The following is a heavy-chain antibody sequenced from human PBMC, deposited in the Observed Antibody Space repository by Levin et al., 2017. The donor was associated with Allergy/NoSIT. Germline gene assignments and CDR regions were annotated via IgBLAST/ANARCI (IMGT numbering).Heavy chain of an antibody. J-gene: IGHJ5*02. V-gene: IGHV3-21*01. CDR2: ISSSSSYI. D-gene: IGHD1-20*01. CDR1: GFTFSSYS. CDR3: ARVSGITGTRGEFDP. Sequence: LSLTCAASGFTFSSYSMNWVRQAPGKGLEWVSSISSSSSYIYYADSVKGRFTISRDNAKNSLYLQMNSLRAEDTAVYYCARVSGITGTRGEFDPWGQGTLVTVSS.